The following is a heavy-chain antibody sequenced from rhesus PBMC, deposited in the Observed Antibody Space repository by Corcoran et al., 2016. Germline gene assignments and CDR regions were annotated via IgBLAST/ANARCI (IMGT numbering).Heavy chain of an antibody. CDR2: IYWDDDR. J-gene: IGHJ4*01. CDR3: ARYNWNYGYFDY. CDR1: GFSLTTSGMG. V-gene: IGHV2-174*01. D-gene: IGHD1-26*01. Sequence: QVTLKESGPALVKPTQTLTLTCTFSGFSLTTSGMGVGWIRHPPGKAMEWLALIYWDDDRRYSTSLNSRLTIANETSKNQVVLTMTNMEPVDTATYYCARYNWNYGYFDYWGQGVLVTVSS.